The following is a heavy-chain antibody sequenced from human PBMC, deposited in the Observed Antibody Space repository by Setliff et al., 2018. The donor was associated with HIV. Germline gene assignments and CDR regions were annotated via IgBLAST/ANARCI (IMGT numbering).Heavy chain of an antibody. J-gene: IGHJ4*02. CDR1: GYDFTNYW. CDR2: INPGDSDT. V-gene: IGHV5-51*01. CDR3: ARRGWGGGWYPDY. Sequence: PGESLKISCKVSGYDFTNYWIVWVRQMPGSGLEWMGTINPGDSDTTYSPSFRGQVTMSVDKSITTAYLQWSSLKASDTGIYYCARRGWGGGWYPDYWGQGTLVTVS. D-gene: IGHD6-19*01.